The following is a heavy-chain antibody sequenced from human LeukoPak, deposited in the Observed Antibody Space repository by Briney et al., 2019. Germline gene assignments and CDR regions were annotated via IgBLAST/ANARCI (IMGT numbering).Heavy chain of an antibody. D-gene: IGHD4-17*01. CDR1: GFTFSSYS. CDR2: ISSSSSYI. Sequence: GGSLRLSCAASGFTFSSYSMNWVRQAPGKGLEWVSSISSSSSYIYYADSVKGRFTISRDNAKNSLYLQMNSLRAEDTAVYYCARVHTVTTAFDYWGQGTLVTVSS. J-gene: IGHJ4*02. CDR3: ARVHTVTTAFDY. V-gene: IGHV3-21*01.